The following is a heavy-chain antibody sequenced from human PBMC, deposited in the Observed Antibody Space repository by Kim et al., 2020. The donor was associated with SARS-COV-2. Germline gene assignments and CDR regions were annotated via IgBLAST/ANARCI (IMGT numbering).Heavy chain of an antibody. V-gene: IGHV1-69*13. CDR3: ARDRYYDILTGYYELDY. CDR1: GGTFSSYA. J-gene: IGHJ4*02. D-gene: IGHD3-9*01. CDR2: IIPIFGTA. Sequence: SVKVSCKASGGTFSSYAISWVRQAPGQGLEWMGGIIPIFGTANYAQKFQGRVTITADESTSTAYMELSSLRSEDTAVYYCARDRYYDILTGYYELDYWGERTLVTVSS.